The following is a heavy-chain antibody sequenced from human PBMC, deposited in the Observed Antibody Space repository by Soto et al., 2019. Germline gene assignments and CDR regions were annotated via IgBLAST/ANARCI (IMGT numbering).Heavy chain of an antibody. D-gene: IGHD3-3*01. Sequence: QVQLVQSGAEVKKPGSSVKVSCKASGGTFSTYAISWVRQAPGQGLEWVGGIIPIFGTAKYAQKFQGRVTITADESTSTAYMELSSLRSEDTDVYYCAREIFGVIISGGRDAFDIWGQGTMVTVSS. CDR3: AREIFGVIISGGRDAFDI. V-gene: IGHV1-69*01. J-gene: IGHJ3*02. CDR1: GGTFSTYA. CDR2: IIPIFGTA.